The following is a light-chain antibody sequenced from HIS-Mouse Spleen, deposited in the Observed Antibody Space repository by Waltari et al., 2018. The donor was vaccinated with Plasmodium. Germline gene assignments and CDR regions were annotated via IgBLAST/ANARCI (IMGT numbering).Light chain of an antibody. J-gene: IGLJ3*02. CDR2: KDI. V-gene: IGLV3-25*03. CDR3: QSADSSGTPNWV. CDR1: ALPKQY. Sequence: SYELTQPPSVSVSPGQTARITCSGDALPKQYAYWYQQKPGQAPVLVLYKDIERPSGIPERFSGSSSGTTVTLTISGVQAEDEADYYCQSADSSGTPNWVFGGGTKLTVL.